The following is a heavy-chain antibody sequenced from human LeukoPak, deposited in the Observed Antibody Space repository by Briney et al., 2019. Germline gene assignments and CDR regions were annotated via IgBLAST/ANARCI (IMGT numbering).Heavy chain of an antibody. CDR2: ISWNSGSI. Sequence: GGSLRLSCAASGFTFDDYAMHWVRQAPGKGLEWVSGISWNSGSIGYADSVKGRFTISRDNAKNSLYLQMNSQRAEDTALYYCAKAGDLTGQYFQHWGQGALVTVSS. J-gene: IGHJ1*01. D-gene: IGHD4-17*01. CDR3: AKAGDLTGQYFQH. V-gene: IGHV3-9*01. CDR1: GFTFDDYA.